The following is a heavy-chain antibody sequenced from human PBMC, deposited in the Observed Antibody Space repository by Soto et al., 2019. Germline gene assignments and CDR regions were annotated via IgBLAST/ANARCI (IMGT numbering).Heavy chain of an antibody. V-gene: IGHV3-30-3*01. J-gene: IGHJ6*02. D-gene: IGHD1-26*01. CDR2: ISYDGSNK. CDR1: GFTFSSYA. CDR3: ARTPRGQWELPYYYYGMDV. Sequence: QVQLVESGGGVVQPGRSLRLSCAASGFTFSSYAMHWVRQAPGKGLEWVAVISYDGSNKYYADSVKGRFTISRDNSKNTLYLQMNSLRAEDTAVYYCARTPRGQWELPYYYYGMDVWGQGTTVTVS.